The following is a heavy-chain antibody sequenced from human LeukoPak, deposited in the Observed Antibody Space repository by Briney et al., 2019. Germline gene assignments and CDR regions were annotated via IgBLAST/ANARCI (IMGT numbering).Heavy chain of an antibody. Sequence: GGSLRLSCAASGFTFSSYGMHWVRQAPGKGLEWVAFIRYDGSNKYYADSVKGRFTISRDNSKNTLYLQMNSLRAENTAVYYCAKGITIFGVVTGPVDYWGQGTLVTVSS. J-gene: IGHJ4*02. CDR3: AKGITIFGVVTGPVDY. CDR1: GFTFSSYG. CDR2: IRYDGSNK. D-gene: IGHD3-3*01. V-gene: IGHV3-30*02.